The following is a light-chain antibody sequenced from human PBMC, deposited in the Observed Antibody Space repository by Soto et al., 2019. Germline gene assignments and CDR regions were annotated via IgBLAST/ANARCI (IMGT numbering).Light chain of an antibody. V-gene: IGLV1-47*02. Sequence: QLVLTQPPSASGTPGQRVTISCSGSSSNIGSNYVCWYQHLPGTAPKLLIYSNNQRPSGVPDRFSGCKSGTSASLAISGLRSEDEADYYCATWDDSLSGHYVFGTGTKVTVL. J-gene: IGLJ1*01. CDR3: ATWDDSLSGHYV. CDR2: SNN. CDR1: SSNIGSNY.